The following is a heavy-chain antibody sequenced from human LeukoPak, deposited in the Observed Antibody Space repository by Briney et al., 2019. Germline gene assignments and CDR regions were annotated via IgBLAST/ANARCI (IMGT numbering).Heavy chain of an antibody. CDR1: GFTFSTYS. V-gene: IGHV3-48*01. CDR2: ISSSSSTI. D-gene: IGHD3-22*01. CDR3: ARVYYDSSPDY. Sequence: SGGSLRLSCTASGFTFSTYSMNWVRQAPGKGLEWVSYISSSSSTIYYADSVKGRFTISRDNAKNSLYLQMNSLRAEDTAVYYCARVYYDSSPDYWGQGTLVTVSS. J-gene: IGHJ4*02.